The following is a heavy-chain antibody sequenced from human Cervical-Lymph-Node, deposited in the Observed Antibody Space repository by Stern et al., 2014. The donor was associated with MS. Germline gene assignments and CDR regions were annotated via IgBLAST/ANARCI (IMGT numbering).Heavy chain of an antibody. CDR3: ARSGVVGGTVHYDY. Sequence: QVQLQESGPGLVKPSQTLSLTCSVSGVSVSSGRYYWSWIRQSAGEGLEWVGRIYTTGSTAYNPSLQSRVAISIDTSANEFSLRLTSVTAADTAVYYCARSGVVGGTVHYDYWGQGTLVTVSS. J-gene: IGHJ4*02. D-gene: IGHD1-26*01. CDR1: GVSVSSGRYY. CDR2: IYTTGST. V-gene: IGHV4-61*02.